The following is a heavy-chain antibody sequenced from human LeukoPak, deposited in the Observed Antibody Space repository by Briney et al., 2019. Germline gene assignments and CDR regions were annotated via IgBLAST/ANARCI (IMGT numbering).Heavy chain of an antibody. J-gene: IGHJ6*03. D-gene: IGHD3-10*01. CDR3: ASIWFGETEYYYYMDV. CDR1: GGSISSSSYY. CDR2: IYYSGST. Sequence: SETLSLTCTVSGGSISSSSYYWGWIRQPPGKGLEWIGSIYYSGSTYYNPSLKSRVTISVDTSKNQFSLKLSSVTAADTAVYYCASIWFGETEYYYYMDVWGKGTTVTVSS. V-gene: IGHV4-39*07.